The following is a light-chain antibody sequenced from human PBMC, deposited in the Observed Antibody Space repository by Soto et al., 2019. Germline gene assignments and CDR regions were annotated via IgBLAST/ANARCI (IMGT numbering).Light chain of an antibody. J-gene: IGKJ2*01. CDR1: QSVFNNY. V-gene: IGKV3-20*01. CDR3: QQYGSSLVYT. CDR2: GAS. Sequence: DIVLTQSPGTLSLSPGERATLSCRATQSVFNNYIAWYQQKLGQAPRLLIYGASSRATGIPDRFSGSGSGAYFTLTISRLEPEDFAVYFCQQYGSSLVYTFGQGTKLEIK.